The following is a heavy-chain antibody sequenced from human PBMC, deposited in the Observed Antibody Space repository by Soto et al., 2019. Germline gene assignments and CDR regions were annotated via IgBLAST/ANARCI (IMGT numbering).Heavy chain of an antibody. CDR3: AKGGGYGHGH. Sequence: QLVQSGAEVTKPGASVKVSCKTSGYNFSAHYIHWVRQPPGQGLEWMGWISPRREEHHSADKFQDRSTLTTDTATTTAFMNLTGLRVNHSAVYYRAKGGGYGHGHWGQGTPIIVSS. CDR1: GYNFSAHY. J-gene: IGHJ4*02. D-gene: IGHD5-12*01. CDR2: ISPRREEH. V-gene: IGHV1-2*02.